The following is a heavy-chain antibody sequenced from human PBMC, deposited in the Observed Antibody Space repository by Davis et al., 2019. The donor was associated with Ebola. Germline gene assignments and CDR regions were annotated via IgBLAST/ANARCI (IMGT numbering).Heavy chain of an antibody. CDR3: ASPPGLVPAALVPDNWFDP. CDR2: IKEDGSEK. CDR1: GITFRNYW. D-gene: IGHD2-2*01. J-gene: IGHJ5*02. V-gene: IGHV3-7*01. Sequence: GASLKISCATSGITFRNYWVSWVRQAPGKGLEWVANIKEDGSEKDYVDSVKGRFTISRDNAKNSLYLQMNSLRAEDTAVYYCASPPGLVPAALVPDNWFDPWGQGTLVTVSS.